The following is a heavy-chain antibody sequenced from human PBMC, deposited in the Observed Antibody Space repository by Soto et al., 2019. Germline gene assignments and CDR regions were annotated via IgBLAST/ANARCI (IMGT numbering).Heavy chain of an antibody. V-gene: IGHV3-23*01. J-gene: IGHJ6*03. CDR2: ISGSGGST. Sequence: PGGSLRLSCAASGFTFSSYAMSWVRQAPGKGLEWVSAISGSGGSTYYADSVKGRFTISRDNSKNTLYLQMNSLRAEDTAVYYCAKGGADYGPYYYYYYMDVWGKGTTVTVSS. CDR3: AKGGADYGPYYYYYYMDV. D-gene: IGHD4-17*01. CDR1: GFTFSSYA.